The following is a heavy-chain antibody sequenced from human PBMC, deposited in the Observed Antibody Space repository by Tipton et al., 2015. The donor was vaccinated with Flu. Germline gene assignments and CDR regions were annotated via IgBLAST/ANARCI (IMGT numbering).Heavy chain of an antibody. CDR1: RFTFSNYA. D-gene: IGHD3-3*02. CDR3: ARGGLAPGNY. CDR2: IKQDGSEK. Sequence: GSLRLSCAASRFTFSNYAMSWVRQAPGKGLEWVANIKQDGSEKYYVNSVKGRFTIFRDNARNSLYLQMNGLRAEDTAVYYCARGGLAPGNYWGQGTLVTVSS. J-gene: IGHJ4*02. V-gene: IGHV3-7*01.